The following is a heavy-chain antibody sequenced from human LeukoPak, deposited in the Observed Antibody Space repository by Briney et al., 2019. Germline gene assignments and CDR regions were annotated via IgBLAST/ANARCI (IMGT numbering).Heavy chain of an antibody. V-gene: IGHV4-59*01. CDR2: IYYSGST. Sequence: SETLSPTCTVSGGSISSYYWSWIRQPPGKGLEWIGYIYYSGSTNYNPSLKGRVTISVDTSKNQFSLKLSSVTAADTAVYYCARVIRRMYFDYWGQGTLVTVSS. CDR3: ARVIRRMYFDY. J-gene: IGHJ4*02. CDR1: GGSISSYY. D-gene: IGHD2-8*01.